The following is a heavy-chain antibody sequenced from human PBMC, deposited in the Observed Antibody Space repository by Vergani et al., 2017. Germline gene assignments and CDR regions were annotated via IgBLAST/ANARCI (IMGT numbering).Heavy chain of an antibody. J-gene: IGHJ6*03. V-gene: IGHV1-69*01. CDR2: IIPIFGTA. Sequence: QVQLVQSGAEVKKPGSSVKVSCKASGGTFSSYAISWVRQAPGQGLEWMGGIIPIFGTANYAQKFQGRVTITADESTSTAYMELSSLRSEDTAVYYCARDREACSSXSCAQPYYYYYMDVWGKGTTVTVSS. D-gene: IGHD2-2*01. CDR1: GGTFSSYA. CDR3: ARDREACSSXSCAQPYYYYYMDV.